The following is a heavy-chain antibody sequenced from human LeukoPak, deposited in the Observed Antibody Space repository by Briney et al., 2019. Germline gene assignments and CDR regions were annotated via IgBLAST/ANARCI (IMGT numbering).Heavy chain of an antibody. CDR1: GFTFSTYG. D-gene: IGHD6-19*01. V-gene: IGHV3-20*04. CDR2: INWNGGTT. J-gene: IGHJ4*02. CDR3: ARGDKIRLGSPIVHSSGWYMFDY. Sequence: GGSLRLSCAASGFTFSTYGMSWVRQAPGKGLEWVSGINWNGGTTSYADSLKGRFTISSDNAKNSLYLQMNSLRAEDTALYYCARGDKIRLGSPIVHSSGWYMFDYWGQGTLVTVSS.